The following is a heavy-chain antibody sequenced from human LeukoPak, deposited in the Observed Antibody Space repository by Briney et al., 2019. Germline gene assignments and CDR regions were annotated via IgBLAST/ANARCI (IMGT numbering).Heavy chain of an antibody. CDR3: AKKPRGFGVVIMPDYYYYMDV. CDR1: GFTFSSYA. V-gene: IGHV3-23*01. D-gene: IGHD3-3*01. Sequence: PGGSLRLSCAASGFTFSSYAMSWVRQAPGKGLEWVSAISGSGGSTYYADSVKGRFTISRDNSKNTLYLQMNSLRAEDTAVYYCAKKPRGFGVVIMPDYYYYMDVWGKGTTVTVSS. CDR2: ISGSGGST. J-gene: IGHJ6*03.